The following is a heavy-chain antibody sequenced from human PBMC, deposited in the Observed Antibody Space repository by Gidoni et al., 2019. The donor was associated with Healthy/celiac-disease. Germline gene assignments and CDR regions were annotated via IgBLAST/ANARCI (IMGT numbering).Heavy chain of an antibody. CDR3: AKTLWFGESYFDY. D-gene: IGHD3-10*01. CDR1: GFTFSSYA. CDR2: ISGSGGST. Sequence: EVQLLESGVGLVQPGGSLRVSCSAAGFTFSSYAMSWVRQAPGKGLEWVSAISGSGGSTYYADSVKGRFTISRDNSKNTLYLQMNSLRAEDTAVYYCAKTLWFGESYFDYWGQGTLVTVSS. V-gene: IGHV3-23*01. J-gene: IGHJ4*02.